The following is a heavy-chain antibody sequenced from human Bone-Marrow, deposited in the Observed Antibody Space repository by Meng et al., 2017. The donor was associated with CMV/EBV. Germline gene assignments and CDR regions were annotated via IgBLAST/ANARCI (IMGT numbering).Heavy chain of an antibody. V-gene: IGHV3-48*03. CDR2: ISSSGGTM. CDR1: GFTFSYYE. Sequence: GESLKISCAASGFTFSYYEMNWVRLAPGKGLEWVSYISSSGGTMYYADSVKGRFSISRDNAQDSLYLQMNSLRAEDTAVYYCARSWRDNNAFFNYFPYWGQRTLVTFYS. J-gene: IGHJ4*02. D-gene: IGHD6-13*01. CDR3: ARSWRDNNAFFNYFPY.